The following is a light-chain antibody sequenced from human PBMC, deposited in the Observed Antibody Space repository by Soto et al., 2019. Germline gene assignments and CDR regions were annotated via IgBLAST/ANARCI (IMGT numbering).Light chain of an antibody. J-gene: IGLJ1*01. Sequence: QSVLTQPPSASGTPGQRITISCSGSGSNIGSNTVTWYQQLPRTAPKLLIYTNNQRPSGVPDRFSGSKSGTSASLAISGLQSGEEADYYCATWDDSLNGSVFGTGTKVTVL. CDR1: GSNIGSNT. CDR3: ATWDDSLNGSV. CDR2: TNN. V-gene: IGLV1-44*01.